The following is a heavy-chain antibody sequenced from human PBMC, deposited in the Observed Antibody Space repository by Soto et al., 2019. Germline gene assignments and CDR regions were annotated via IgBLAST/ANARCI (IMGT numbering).Heavy chain of an antibody. CDR2: ISWADDK. CDR1: GFSLTSTRMA. D-gene: IGHD6-19*01. J-gene: IGHJ4*02. Sequence: QITLKESGPTLVKPTQTLTLTCTFSGFSLTSTRMAVGWIRQPPGKALEWRARISWADDKRYSPFLKSRLTITKDAAKYPVVVTMAKMDPVDKARYVCAYIGVAGLGYYFDYWGQGTLVTVSS. CDR3: AYIGVAGLGYYFDY. V-gene: IGHV2-5*02.